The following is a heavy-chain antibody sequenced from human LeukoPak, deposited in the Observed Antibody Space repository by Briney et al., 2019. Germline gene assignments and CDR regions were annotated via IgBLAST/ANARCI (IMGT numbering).Heavy chain of an antibody. CDR3: ARRDILTGYFDY. CDR2: INHSGST. J-gene: IGHJ4*02. CDR1: GGSFSGYY. Sequence: SETLSLTCAVYGGSFSGYYWSWIRQPPGKGLEWIGEINHSGSTYYNPSLKSRVTISVDTSKNQFSLKLSSVTAADTAVYYCARRDILTGYFDYWGQGTLVTVSS. V-gene: IGHV4-34*01. D-gene: IGHD3-9*01.